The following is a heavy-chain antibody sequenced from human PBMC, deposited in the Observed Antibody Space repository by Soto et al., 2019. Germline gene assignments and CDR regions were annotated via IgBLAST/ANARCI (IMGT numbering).Heavy chain of an antibody. CDR1: GYTFSSYD. CDR3: ARGRGVNLVRG. D-gene: IGHD3-10*01. V-gene: IGHV1-8*01. J-gene: IGHJ4*02. Sequence: QVQLVQSGAEVKKPGASVKVSCKASGYTFSSYDINWVRQATGQGLEWMGWMNPSSGHAGYAQKFQGRVTMTRDTAISTAYMELSSLKSEETAVYFCARGRGVNLVRGWGQGTLVTVSS. CDR2: MNPSSGHA.